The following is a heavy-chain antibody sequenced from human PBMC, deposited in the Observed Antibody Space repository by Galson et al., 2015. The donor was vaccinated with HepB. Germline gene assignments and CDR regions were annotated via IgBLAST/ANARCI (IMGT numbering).Heavy chain of an antibody. CDR2: IWYDGSNK. D-gene: IGHD1-7*01. J-gene: IGHJ3*02. Sequence: SLRLSCAASGFTFSSYGMHWVRQAPGKGLEWVAVIWYDGSNKYYADSVKGRFTISRDNSKNTLYLQMNSLRAEDTAVYYCARDSFSSRLELGRFAPAFGIWGQGTMVTVSS. V-gene: IGHV3-33*01. CDR3: ARDSFSSRLELGRFAPAFGI. CDR1: GFTFSSYG.